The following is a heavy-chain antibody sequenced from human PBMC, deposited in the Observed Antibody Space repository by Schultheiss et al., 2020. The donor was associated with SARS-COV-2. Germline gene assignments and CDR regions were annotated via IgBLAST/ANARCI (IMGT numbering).Heavy chain of an antibody. Sequence: SVKVSCKASGGTFSSYAISWVRQAPGQGLEWMGGIIPIFGTANYAQKFQGRVTITADESTSTAYMELSSLRSDDTAVYYCARGDDYGFYYFDYWGQGTLVTVSS. CDR1: GGTFSSYA. CDR2: IIPIFGTA. J-gene: IGHJ4*02. V-gene: IGHV1-69*13. D-gene: IGHD4-17*01. CDR3: ARGDDYGFYYFDY.